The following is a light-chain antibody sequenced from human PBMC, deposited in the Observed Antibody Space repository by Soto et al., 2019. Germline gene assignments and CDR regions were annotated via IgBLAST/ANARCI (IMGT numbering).Light chain of an antibody. CDR1: QSVAGTY. CDR3: QQYDTYLT. Sequence: IVLPHSPGTLSLSPGERATLSCRASQSVAGTYLAWYQQKPGQAPRLLIYGASSRATGIPDRFRGSGSGTDFTLTISRLEPEDFAVYYCQQYDTYLTFGPGTKVDIK. CDR2: GAS. V-gene: IGKV3-20*01. J-gene: IGKJ3*01.